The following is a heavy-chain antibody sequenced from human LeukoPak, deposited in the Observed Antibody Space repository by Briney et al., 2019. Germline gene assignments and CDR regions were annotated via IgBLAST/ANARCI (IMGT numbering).Heavy chain of an antibody. J-gene: IGHJ4*02. CDR2: IWYDGSNK. V-gene: IGHV3-33*01. D-gene: IGHD5-18*01. CDR1: GFTFSSYG. CDR3: ARDWADKLWQTVGIDY. Sequence: PGGSLRLSCAASGFTFSSYGMHWVRQAPGKGLEWVAVIWYDGSNKYYADSVKGRFTISRDNSKNTLYLQMNSLRAEDTAVYYCARDWADKLWQTVGIDYWGQGTLVTVSS.